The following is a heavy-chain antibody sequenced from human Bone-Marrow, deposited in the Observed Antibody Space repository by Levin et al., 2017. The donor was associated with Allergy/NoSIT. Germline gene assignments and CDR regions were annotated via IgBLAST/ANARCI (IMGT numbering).Heavy chain of an antibody. CDR1: GFTFSGYA. CDR3: AKKLTPGETHAFDF. D-gene: IGHD1-26*01. CDR2: ISDGGGTT. V-gene: IGHV3-23*01. J-gene: IGHJ3*01. Sequence: PGGSLRLSCAASGFTFSGYAMSWVRQGPGKGLEWISAISDGGGTTLYADSVKGRFTISRDNSKNTLYLQMNSLRAEDTAIYYCAKKLTPGETHAFDFWGQGTMVTVSS.